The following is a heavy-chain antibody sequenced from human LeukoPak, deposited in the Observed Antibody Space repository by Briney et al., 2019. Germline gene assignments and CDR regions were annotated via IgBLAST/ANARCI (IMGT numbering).Heavy chain of an antibody. V-gene: IGHV3-23*01. J-gene: IGHJ4*02. CDR2: IAFSGST. CDR3: AKGFLPTSSSSNYVSFDF. D-gene: IGHD6-13*01. Sequence: PGGSLRLSCAASGFTFSGYDMSWVRQAPGKGLEWVSAIAFSGSTYYADSVKGRFTISRDDSKNTLYLQMNSLRAEDTAVYYCAKGFLPTSSSSNYVSFDFRGQGTLVTVSS. CDR1: GFTFSGYD.